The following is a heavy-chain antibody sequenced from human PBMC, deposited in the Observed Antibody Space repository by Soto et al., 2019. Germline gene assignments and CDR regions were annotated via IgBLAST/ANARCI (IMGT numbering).Heavy chain of an antibody. CDR1: GFTFSGYA. CDR3: ASPYQRPYFYYGMDV. Sequence: PGGSLRLSCAASGFTFSGYALSWVRQAPGKGLEWVSAISGSGGSTYYADSVKGRFTISRDNSKNTLYLQMNSLRAEDTAVYYSASPYQRPYFYYGMDVWGQGTTVTVSS. V-gene: IGHV3-23*01. D-gene: IGHD2-2*01. CDR2: ISGSGGST. J-gene: IGHJ6*02.